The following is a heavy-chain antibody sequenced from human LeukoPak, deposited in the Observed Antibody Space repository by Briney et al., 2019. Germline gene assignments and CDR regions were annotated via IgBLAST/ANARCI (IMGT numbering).Heavy chain of an antibody. Sequence: ASVKVSCKASGYTFTSYDINWVRQATGQGLEWMGWMNPNSGNTGYAQKFQGRVTMTRNTSISTAYMELSSLRSGDTAVYYCARGRYYDFWSGYHYYMDVWGKGTTVTVSS. CDR2: MNPNSGNT. CDR1: GYTFTSYD. V-gene: IGHV1-8*01. CDR3: ARGRYYDFWSGYHYYMDV. D-gene: IGHD3-3*01. J-gene: IGHJ6*03.